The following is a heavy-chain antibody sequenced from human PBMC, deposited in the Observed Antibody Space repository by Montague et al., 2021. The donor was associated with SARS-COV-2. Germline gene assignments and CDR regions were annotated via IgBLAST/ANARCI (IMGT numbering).Heavy chain of an antibody. Sequence: TLSLTCTVSGGSISSGGYYWSWIRQHPGKGLEWIGYIYYSGSTYYNPSLKSRVTISVDTSKNQFSLKLSSVTAADTAVYYCARGRQHFNMIVVVMTGGEYYFDYWGQGTLVTVSS. V-gene: IGHV4-31*03. D-gene: IGHD3-22*01. CDR3: ARGRQHFNMIVVVMTGGEYYFDY. CDR1: GGSISSGGYY. J-gene: IGHJ4*02. CDR2: IYYSGST.